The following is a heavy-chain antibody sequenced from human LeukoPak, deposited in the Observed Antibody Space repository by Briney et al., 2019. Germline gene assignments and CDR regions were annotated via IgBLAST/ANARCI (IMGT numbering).Heavy chain of an antibody. J-gene: IGHJ4*02. CDR1: GFTFSSYA. V-gene: IGHV3-23*01. CDR3: ARDRGIAVAGGEFDY. D-gene: IGHD6-19*01. CDR2: ISGSGGST. Sequence: TGGSLRLSCAASGFTFSSYAMSWVRQAPGRGLEWVSAISGSGGSTYYADSVKGRFTISRDNSKNTLYLQMNSLRAEDTAVYYCARDRGIAVAGGEFDYWGQGTLVTVSS.